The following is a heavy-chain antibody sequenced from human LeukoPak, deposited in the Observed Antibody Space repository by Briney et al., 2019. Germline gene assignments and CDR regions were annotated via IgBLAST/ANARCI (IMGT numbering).Heavy chain of an antibody. D-gene: IGHD3-10*01. CDR3: ARDPLLYGSGSYYFDY. J-gene: IGHJ4*02. Sequence: GGSLRLSCAASGFTFSSYGMHWVRQAPGKGLEWVTFIRYDGNNKYYADSVKGRFTISRDGSKNTLFLKMNSLRAEDTAVYYCARDPLLYGSGSYYFDYWGQGTLVTVSS. V-gene: IGHV3-30*02. CDR2: IRYDGNNK. CDR1: GFTFSSYG.